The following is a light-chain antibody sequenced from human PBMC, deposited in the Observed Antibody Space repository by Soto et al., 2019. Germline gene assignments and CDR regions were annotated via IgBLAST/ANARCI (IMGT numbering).Light chain of an antibody. Sequence: QSALTQPRSVSGSPGQSVTISCTGTSSDIGGYNYVSWYQQRPDKAPKLMIYDVSKRPSGVPDRFSGSKSGNTASLTISGLQDEDEAEYSCCSYAGSYSVVFGGGTQLTVL. CDR3: CSYAGSYSVV. CDR2: DVS. V-gene: IGLV2-11*01. CDR1: SSDIGGYNY. J-gene: IGLJ2*01.